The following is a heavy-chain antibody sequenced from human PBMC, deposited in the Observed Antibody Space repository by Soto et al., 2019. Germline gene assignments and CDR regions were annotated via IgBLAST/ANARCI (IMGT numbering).Heavy chain of an antibody. V-gene: IGHV4-34*01. CDR3: ASSSLYGMDV. Sequence: SETLSLTCAVYGGSFSGYYWSWIRQPPGKGLEWIGEINHSGSTNYNPSLKSRVTISVDTSKNQFSLKVGSVTAADTAVYYCASSSLYGMDVWGQGTTVTVSS. CDR2: INHSGST. CDR1: GGSFSGYY. J-gene: IGHJ6*02.